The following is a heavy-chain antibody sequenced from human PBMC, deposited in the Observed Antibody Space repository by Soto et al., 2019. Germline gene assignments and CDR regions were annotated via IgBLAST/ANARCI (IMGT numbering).Heavy chain of an antibody. CDR1: GFTFSSYA. Sequence: GGSLRLSCAASGFTFSSYAMSWVRQAPGKGLEWVSTFSGSGGTTYYADSVKGRFTISRDNSKNTLYLQMNSLRAEDTAVFYCAKDSSSVPAEFEYGGQGALVTV. D-gene: IGHD2-2*01. J-gene: IGHJ4*02. V-gene: IGHV3-23*01. CDR3: AKDSSSVPAEFEY. CDR2: FSGSGGTT.